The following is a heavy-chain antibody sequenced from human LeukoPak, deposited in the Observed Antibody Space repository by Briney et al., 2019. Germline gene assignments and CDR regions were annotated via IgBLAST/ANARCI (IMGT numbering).Heavy chain of an antibody. Sequence: SQTLSLTCTVSGGSISSGDYYWSWIRQPPGKGLEWIGYIYYSGSTYYNPSLKSRVTISVDTSKNQFSLQLSSVTAADTAVYYCARDYYYDSSGYYGRWFDPWGQGTLVTVSS. D-gene: IGHD3-22*01. CDR3: ARDYYYDSSGYYGRWFDP. J-gene: IGHJ5*02. V-gene: IGHV4-30-4*01. CDR1: GGSISSGDYY. CDR2: IYYSGST.